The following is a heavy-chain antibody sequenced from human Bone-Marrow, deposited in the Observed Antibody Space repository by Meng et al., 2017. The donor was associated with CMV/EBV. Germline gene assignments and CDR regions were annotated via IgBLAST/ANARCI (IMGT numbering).Heavy chain of an antibody. J-gene: IGHJ5*02. CDR1: GFTFSSYS. Sequence: GESLKISCAASGFTFSSYSMNWVRQAPGKGLEWVSSISSSSSYIYYADSVKGRFTISRDNAKNSLYLQMNSLRAEDTAVYYCASYPPNYVWGSYRYTWFDPWAREPWLPSPQ. CDR3: ASYPPNYVWGSYRYTWFDP. CDR2: ISSSSSYI. V-gene: IGHV3-21*01. D-gene: IGHD3-16*02.